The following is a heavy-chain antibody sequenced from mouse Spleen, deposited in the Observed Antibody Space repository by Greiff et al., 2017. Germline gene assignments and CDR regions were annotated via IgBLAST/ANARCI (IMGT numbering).Heavy chain of an antibody. J-gene: IGHJ2*01. Sequence: VHVKQSGAELVKPGASVKLSCTASGFNIKDTYMHWVKQRPEQGLEWIGRIDPANGNTKYDPKFQGKATITADTSSNTAYLQLSSLTSEDTAVYYCARGDGNYPFDYWGQGTTLTVSS. CDR3: ARGDGNYPFDY. CDR2: IDPANGNT. D-gene: IGHD2-1*01. CDR1: GFNIKDTY. V-gene: IGHV14-3*02.